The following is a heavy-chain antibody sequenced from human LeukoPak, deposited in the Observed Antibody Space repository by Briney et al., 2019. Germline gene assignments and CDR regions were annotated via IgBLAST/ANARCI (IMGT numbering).Heavy chain of an antibody. Sequence: ASVKVSCKASGYTFTSYYVHWVRQAPGQGPEWMGITNPSGGATRYAQKFQGRVTMTRDMSTSTVYMDLSSLRSDDTALYYCARDRDRSGSDLFDYWGQGTLVTVSS. CDR1: GYTFTSYY. CDR3: ARDRDRSGSDLFDY. D-gene: IGHD3-22*01. J-gene: IGHJ4*02. CDR2: TNPSGGAT. V-gene: IGHV1-46*01.